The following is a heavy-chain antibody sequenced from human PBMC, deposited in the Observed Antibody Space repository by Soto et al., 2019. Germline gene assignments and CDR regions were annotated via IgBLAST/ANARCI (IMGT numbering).Heavy chain of an antibody. CDR2: ISSSSSTI. CDR3: ARESRDTYYDILTGWSDY. D-gene: IGHD3-9*01. Sequence: GGSLRLSCAASGFTFSSYSMNWVRQAPGKGLEWVSYISSSSSTIYYADSVKGRFTISRDNAKNSLYLQMNSLRAEDTAVYYCARESRDTYYDILTGWSDYWGQGTLVTVSS. CDR1: GFTFSSYS. V-gene: IGHV3-48*01. J-gene: IGHJ4*02.